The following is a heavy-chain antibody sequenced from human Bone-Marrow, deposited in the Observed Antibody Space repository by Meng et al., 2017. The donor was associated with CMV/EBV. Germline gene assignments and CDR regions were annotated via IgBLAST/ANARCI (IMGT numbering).Heavy chain of an antibody. CDR3: ASWAGNTFDY. Sequence: QVRGVQRGAGVKSPGSSVKVSCKSSGGTFSSYAISWVRQAPGQGLEWMGGIIPIFGTANYAQKFQGRVTITADESTSTAYMELSSLRSEDTAVYYCASWAGNTFDYWGQGTLVTVSS. V-gene: IGHV1-69*12. D-gene: IGHD2/OR15-2a*01. CDR2: IIPIFGTA. J-gene: IGHJ4*02. CDR1: GGTFSSYA.